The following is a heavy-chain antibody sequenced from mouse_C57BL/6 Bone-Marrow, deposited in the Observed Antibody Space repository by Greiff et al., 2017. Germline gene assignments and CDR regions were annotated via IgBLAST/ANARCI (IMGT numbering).Heavy chain of an antibody. Sequence: EVQRLESGGGLVKPGGSLKLSCAASGFTFSSYAMSWVRQTPEKRLEWVATISDGGSYTYYSDNVQGRFTISRDNAKNNLDLQMSHLKAEDTAMYYCARVLLRAMDYWGQGTSVTVSA. J-gene: IGHJ4*01. CDR1: GFTFSSYA. V-gene: IGHV5-4*01. CDR3: ARVLLRAMDY. CDR2: ISDGGSYT.